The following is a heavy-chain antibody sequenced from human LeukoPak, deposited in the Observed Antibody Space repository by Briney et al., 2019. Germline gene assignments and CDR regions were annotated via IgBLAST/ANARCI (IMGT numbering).Heavy chain of an antibody. CDR1: GGSISSSSYY. D-gene: IGHD3-22*01. Sequence: SETLSLTCTVSGGSISSSSYYWGWIRQPPGKGLEWIGSIYYSGSTYYNPSLKSRVTISVDTSKNQFSLKLSSVTAADTAVYYCARAINPTPTYYYDSSGYNPWGQGTLVTVSS. CDR2: IYYSGST. J-gene: IGHJ5*02. CDR3: ARAINPTPTYYYDSSGYNP. V-gene: IGHV4-39*07.